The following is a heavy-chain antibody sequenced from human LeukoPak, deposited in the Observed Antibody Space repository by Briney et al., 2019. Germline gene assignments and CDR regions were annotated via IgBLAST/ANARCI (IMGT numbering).Heavy chain of an antibody. D-gene: IGHD3-3*01. V-gene: IGHV3-30*02. CDR3: ARVYYDFWSGYPDY. CDR1: GFTFSSYG. Sequence: GGSLRLSCAASGFTFSSYGMHWVRQAPGKGLEWVAFIRYDGSNKYYADSVKGRFTISRDNSKNTLYVQMNSLRAEDTAVYYCARVYYDFWSGYPDYWGQGTLVTVSS. CDR2: IRYDGSNK. J-gene: IGHJ4*02.